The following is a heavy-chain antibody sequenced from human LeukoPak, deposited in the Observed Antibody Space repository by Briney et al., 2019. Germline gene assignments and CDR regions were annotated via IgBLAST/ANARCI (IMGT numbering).Heavy chain of an antibody. Sequence: GGSLRLSCAASGFTFSSYAMSWVRQAPGKGLEWVSAISGSGGSTYYADSVKGRFTISRDNSKNTLYLQTNSLRAEDTAVYYCAQDGSGGWYDLYYFDYWGEGTLVTVSS. V-gene: IGHV3-23*01. J-gene: IGHJ4*02. CDR2: ISGSGGST. CDR3: AQDGSGGWYDLYYFDY. D-gene: IGHD6-19*01. CDR1: GFTFSSYA.